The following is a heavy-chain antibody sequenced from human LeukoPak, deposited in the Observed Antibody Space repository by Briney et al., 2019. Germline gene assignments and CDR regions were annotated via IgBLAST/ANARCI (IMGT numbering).Heavy chain of an antibody. Sequence: PGGSLRLSCAASGFTVSSNYMSWVRQAPGKGLEWVSFIDTSSHYIYYADSVKGRFTISRDNAKNSLYLQMSSLRAEDTAVYYCARNLGGCTSTSCYSDFDIWGQGNLVTVSP. V-gene: IGHV3-21*01. D-gene: IGHD2-2*01. CDR2: IDTSSHYI. CDR3: ARNLGGCTSTSCYSDFDI. CDR1: GFTVSSNY. J-gene: IGHJ4*02.